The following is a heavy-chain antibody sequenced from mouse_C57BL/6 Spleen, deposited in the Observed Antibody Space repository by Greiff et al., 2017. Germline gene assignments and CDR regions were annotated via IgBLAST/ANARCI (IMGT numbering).Heavy chain of an antibody. D-gene: IGHD2-5*01. Sequence: VQLQQSGAELVKPGASVKMSCKASGYTFTRYWITWVKQRPGQGLEWIGDIYPGSGSTNYNEKFKSKATLTVDTSSSTAYMQLSSLTSEDSAVYYCARGGYYSNYFDYWGQGTTLTVSS. CDR2: IYPGSGST. J-gene: IGHJ2*01. CDR3: ARGGYYSNYFDY. V-gene: IGHV1-55*01. CDR1: GYTFTRYW.